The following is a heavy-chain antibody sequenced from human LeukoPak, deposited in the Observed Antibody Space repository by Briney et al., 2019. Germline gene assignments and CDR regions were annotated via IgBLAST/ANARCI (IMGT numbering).Heavy chain of an antibody. J-gene: IGHJ4*02. CDR2: INPNKGDT. V-gene: IGHV1-2*02. CDR3: AYEYYYDRSGQGVEPNFAY. Sequence: ASVKVSCQPSGYIFTDYYLHWVRPAPGQGLEWMGWINPNKGDTNYAQKFKGRVTMTRDTSISTAYMEQSRLRSDDTAVYYCAYEYYYDRSGQGVEPNFAYWGQGTLVTVSS. CDR1: GYIFTDYY. D-gene: IGHD3-22*01.